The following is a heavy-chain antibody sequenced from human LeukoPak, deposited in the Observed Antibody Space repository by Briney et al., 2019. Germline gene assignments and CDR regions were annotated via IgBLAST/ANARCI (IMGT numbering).Heavy chain of an antibody. V-gene: IGHV4-30-4*01. Sequence: PSETLSLTCTVSSGSISSGDYYWSWIRQPPGKGLEWIGYISSSGTTYYNPSLRSQITISVDSSKSQFSLNLSSVTASDTAVYYCAGVGNGGYGGFDYWGQGTLVTVSS. CDR2: ISSSGTT. J-gene: IGHJ4*02. CDR3: AGVGNGGYGGFDY. D-gene: IGHD5-12*01. CDR1: SGSISSGDYY.